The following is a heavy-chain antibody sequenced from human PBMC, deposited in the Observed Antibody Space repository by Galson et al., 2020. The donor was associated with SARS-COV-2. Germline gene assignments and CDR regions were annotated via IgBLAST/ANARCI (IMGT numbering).Heavy chain of an antibody. CDR1: GYTFTSYG. D-gene: IGHD3-9*01. Sequence: ASVKVSCKASGYTFTSYGISWVRQAPGQGLEWMGWISAYNGNTNYAQKLQGRVTMTTDTSTSTAYMELRRLRSDDTAVYYCARDTYYDILTGYPYYYYMDVWGKGTTVTVSS. V-gene: IGHV1-18*04. J-gene: IGHJ6*03. CDR3: ARDTYYDILTGYPYYYYMDV. CDR2: ISAYNGNT.